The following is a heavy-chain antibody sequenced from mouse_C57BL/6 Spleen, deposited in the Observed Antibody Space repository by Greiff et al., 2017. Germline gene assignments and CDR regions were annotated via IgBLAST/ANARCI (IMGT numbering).Heavy chain of an antibody. J-gene: IGHJ3*01. CDR1: GYTFTDYY. Sequence: EVQLQQSGPELVKPGASVKISCKASGYTFTDYYMNWVKQSHGKSLEWIGDINPNNGGTSYNQKFKGKATLTVDKSSSTAYMELRSLTSEDSAVYYCAINFAYWGQGTLVTVSA. CDR2: INPNNGGT. CDR3: AINFAY. V-gene: IGHV1-26*01.